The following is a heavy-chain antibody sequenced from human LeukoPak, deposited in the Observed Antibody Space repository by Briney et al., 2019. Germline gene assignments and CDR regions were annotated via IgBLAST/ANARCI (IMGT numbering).Heavy chain of an antibody. Sequence: SETLSLTCTVSGGSISSYYWSWIRQPPGKGLEWIGYIYYSGSTNCNPSLKSRVTISVDTSKNQFSLKLSSVTAADTAVYYCARQGKLWFGESTGGIDYWGQGTLVTVSS. D-gene: IGHD3-10*01. CDR1: GGSISSYY. CDR2: IYYSGST. CDR3: ARQGKLWFGESTGGIDY. J-gene: IGHJ4*02. V-gene: IGHV4-59*08.